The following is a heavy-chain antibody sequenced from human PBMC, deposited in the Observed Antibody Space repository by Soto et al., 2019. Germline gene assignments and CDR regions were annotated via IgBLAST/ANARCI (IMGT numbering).Heavy chain of an antibody. CDR3: ARRNYYDSSGFEAAPYNWFDP. CDR1: GGSISSYY. V-gene: IGHV4-59*01. Sequence: PSETLSLTCTVSGGSISSYYWSWIRQPPGKGLEWIGYIYYSGSTNYNPSLKSRVTISVDTSKNQFSPKLSSVTAADTAVYYCARRNYYDSSGFEAAPYNWFDPWGQGTLVTVS. D-gene: IGHD3-22*01. CDR2: IYYSGST. J-gene: IGHJ5*02.